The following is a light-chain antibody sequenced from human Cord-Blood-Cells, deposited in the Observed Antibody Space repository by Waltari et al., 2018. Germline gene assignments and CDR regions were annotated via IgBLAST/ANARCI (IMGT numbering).Light chain of an antibody. CDR3: MQALQTPYT. J-gene: IGKJ2*01. Sequence: DIVMTQSPLSLPVTPGEPASISCRSRYSLLHSNGYNYLDWYLQKPGQSPQLLVYLGSNRASGVPDRFSGSGSGTDFTLKISRVEAEDVGVYYCMQALQTPYTFGQGTKLEIK. V-gene: IGKV2-28*01. CDR2: LGS. CDR1: YSLLHSNGYNY.